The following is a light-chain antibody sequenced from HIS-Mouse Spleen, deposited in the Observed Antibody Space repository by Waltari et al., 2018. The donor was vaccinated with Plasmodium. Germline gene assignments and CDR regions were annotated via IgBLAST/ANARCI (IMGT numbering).Light chain of an antibody. J-gene: IGKJ5*01. CDR3: QQYNNWPT. V-gene: IGKV3-15*01. CDR2: GAS. Sequence: EIVMTQSPATLSVSPGERATLPCRASPSVSSNLTWYQQQPGHAPSLLIYGASTRATGIPARISGRWSGTEFTLTSSIMQSEYFAVYYCQQYNNWPTFGQGTRLEIK. CDR1: PSVSSN.